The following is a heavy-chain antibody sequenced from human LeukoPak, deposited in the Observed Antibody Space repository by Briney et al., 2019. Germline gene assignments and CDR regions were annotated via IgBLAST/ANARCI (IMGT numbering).Heavy chain of an antibody. D-gene: IGHD3-22*01. CDR1: GYTFTGYY. CDR2: INPNSGGT. J-gene: IGHJ4*02. CDR3: ARDHYYDSSLSSDY. V-gene: IGHV1-2*02. Sequence: ASVKVSCKASGYTFTGYYIHWVRQAPGQGLEWMGWINPNSGGTNYAQNFQGRVTMTRDTSITTAYMELSRLRSDDTAVYYCARDHYYDSSLSSDYWGQGTLVTVSS.